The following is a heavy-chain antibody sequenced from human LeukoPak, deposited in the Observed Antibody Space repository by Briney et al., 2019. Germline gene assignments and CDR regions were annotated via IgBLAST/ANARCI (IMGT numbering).Heavy chain of an antibody. J-gene: IGHJ2*01. CDR2: IFYSGTT. V-gene: IGHV4-39*07. Sequence: PSETLCLTCTVSGGSIIGSSCYWAWIRQPPGKGLEWIGSIFYSGTTYYNSSLKSRVIMSVDTSKNQFSLKLTSVTAADTAVYYCARVYSSSSYDYWYFDLWGRGTLVTVSS. CDR3: ARVYSSSSYDYWYFDL. CDR1: GGSIIGSSCY. D-gene: IGHD6-13*01.